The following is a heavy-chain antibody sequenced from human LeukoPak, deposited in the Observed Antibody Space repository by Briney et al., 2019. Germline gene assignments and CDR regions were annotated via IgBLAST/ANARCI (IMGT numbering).Heavy chain of an antibody. CDR3: ARHSRGSGWIPHWFDP. J-gene: IGHJ5*02. Sequence: RASETLSLTCTVSGGSISSSSYYWGWIRQPPGKWLEWIGSIYYSGSTYYNPSLKSRVTISVDTSKNQFSLKLSSVTAADTAVYYCARHSRGSGWIPHWFDPWGQGTLVTVSS. V-gene: IGHV4-39*01. D-gene: IGHD6-19*01. CDR1: GGSISSSSYY. CDR2: IYYSGST.